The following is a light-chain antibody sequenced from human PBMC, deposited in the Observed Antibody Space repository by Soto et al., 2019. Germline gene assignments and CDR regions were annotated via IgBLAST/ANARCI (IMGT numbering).Light chain of an antibody. Sequence: QSALTQPASASGSPGQSITISCTGTSSDVGGYNYVSWYQQHPGKAPRLMIYAASNRPSGVSHRFSGSRSGNTASLTISGLQAEDEAHYYCSSYTSGSTLYVFGTGTKVTVL. J-gene: IGLJ1*01. CDR3: SSYTSGSTLYV. CDR1: SSDVGGYNY. V-gene: IGLV2-14*01. CDR2: AAS.